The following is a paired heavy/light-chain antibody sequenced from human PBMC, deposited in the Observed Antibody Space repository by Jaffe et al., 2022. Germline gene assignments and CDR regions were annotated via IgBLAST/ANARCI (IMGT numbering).Heavy chain of an antibody. CDR2: INYDASSS. CDR1: GFTFSAHG. D-gene: IGHD2-21*02. CDR3: IRAMNGDWGFDF. V-gene: IGHV3-74*01. Sequence: EVQLVESGGAIVQPGGSLRLSCAASGFTFSAHGMHWVRQAPGKGLVWLSHINYDASSSDYADSIKARFTVSRDNAKKTLYLQMNSLRTEDTAMYYCIRAMNGDWGFDFWGQGTLVTVSS. J-gene: IGHJ5*01.
Light chain of an antibody. CDR1: SGDVGGYSI. CDR3: TSYAGGAWV. CDR2: EVS. V-gene: IGLV2-8*01. J-gene: IGLJ3*02. Sequence: QSALTQPPSASGSPGQAVTISCTGTSGDVGGYSIVSWYQQHPGKAPKLMIYEVSKRPSGVPDRFSGSKSGNTASLTVSGLQAEDEADYYCTSYAGGAWVFGGGTRLTVL.